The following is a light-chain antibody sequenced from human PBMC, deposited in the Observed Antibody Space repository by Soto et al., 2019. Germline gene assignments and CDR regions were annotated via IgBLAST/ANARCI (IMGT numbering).Light chain of an antibody. V-gene: IGKV3-20*01. CDR3: QQYGNSPPYT. CDR1: QSISSNY. J-gene: IGKJ2*01. CDR2: GAS. Sequence: VLTQSPGTLSLSPGERATISCRASQSISSNYLAWYQHKPGQAPRLRIYGASSRATGIPHRFSGSGSGTDFTLTISRLEPEDCGVFYFQQYGNSPPYTFGQGTRLEIK.